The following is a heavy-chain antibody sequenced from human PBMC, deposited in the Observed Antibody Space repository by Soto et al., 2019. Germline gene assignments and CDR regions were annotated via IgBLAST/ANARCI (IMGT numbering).Heavy chain of an antibody. Sequence: EVQVVESGGGLVQPGGSLKLSCAASGFSFSGSAMHWVRQASGKGLEWVGRIRSKANAYATAYAASVKGRFTISRDDSKNTTYLQMNSLKTEDTAMYYCTSPSYGSGDPWGQGTLVTVSS. CDR2: IRSKANAYAT. CDR1: GFSFSGSA. CDR3: TSPSYGSGDP. J-gene: IGHJ5*02. V-gene: IGHV3-73*02. D-gene: IGHD3-10*01.